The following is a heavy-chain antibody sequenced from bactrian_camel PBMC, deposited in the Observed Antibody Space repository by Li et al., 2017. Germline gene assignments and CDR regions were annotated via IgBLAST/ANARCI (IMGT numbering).Heavy chain of an antibody. D-gene: IGHD1*01. CDR3: AADKRGPNWLSWDTYNY. J-gene: IGHJ4*01. V-gene: IGHV3S9*01. CDR1: GLTYKVNF. Sequence: HVQLVESGGGSVQAGGSLRLSCEASGLTYKVNFMAWFRQVPGKEREGVAGIHANGVTQYADSVKGRFTIAQDDTENAVYLEMDGLKAADTATYYCAADKRGPNWLSWDTYNYRGQGTQVTVS. CDR2: IHANGVT.